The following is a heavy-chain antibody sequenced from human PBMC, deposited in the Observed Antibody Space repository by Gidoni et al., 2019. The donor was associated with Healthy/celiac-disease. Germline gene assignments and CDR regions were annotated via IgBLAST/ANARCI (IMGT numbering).Heavy chain of an antibody. CDR3: ARGWGYCTGGVCYIRGFDY. Sequence: QVQLVQSGAEVKKPGSSVKVSCKASGGTFSSYAISWVRQAPGQGLEWMGGIIPIFGTANYAQKFQGRVTITADESTSTAYMELSSLRSEDTAVYYCARGWGYCTGGVCYIRGFDYWGQGTLVTVSS. J-gene: IGHJ4*02. CDR1: GGTFSSYA. V-gene: IGHV1-69*01. CDR2: IIPIFGTA. D-gene: IGHD2-8*02.